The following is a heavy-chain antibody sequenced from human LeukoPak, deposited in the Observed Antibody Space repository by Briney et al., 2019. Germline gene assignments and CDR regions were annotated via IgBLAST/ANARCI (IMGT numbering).Heavy chain of an antibody. CDR1: GFTFSSYA. CDR2: ISYDGSNK. CDR3: ARVVVVVTPHDAFDI. J-gene: IGHJ3*02. V-gene: IGHV3-30*04. D-gene: IGHD2-21*02. Sequence: GRSLRLSCAASGFTFSSYAMHWVRQAPGKGLEWVAVISYDGSNKYYADSVKGRFTISRDNSKNTLYLQMNSLRAEDTAVYYCARVVVVVTPHDAFDIWGQGTMVTVSS.